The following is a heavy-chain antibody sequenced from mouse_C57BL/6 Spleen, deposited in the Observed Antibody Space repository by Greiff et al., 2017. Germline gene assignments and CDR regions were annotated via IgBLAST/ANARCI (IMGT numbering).Heavy chain of an antibody. CDR2: IYPGDGDT. V-gene: IGHV1-82*01. CDR1: GYAFSSSC. CDR3: ARNAMDY. J-gene: IGHJ4*01. Sequence: QVQLQQSGPELVKPGASVKISCKASGYAFSSSCMNWVKQRPGKGLEWIGRIYPGDGDTNYNGKFKGKATLTADKSSSTAYMQLSSLTSEDSAVYFCARNAMDYWGQGTSVTVSS.